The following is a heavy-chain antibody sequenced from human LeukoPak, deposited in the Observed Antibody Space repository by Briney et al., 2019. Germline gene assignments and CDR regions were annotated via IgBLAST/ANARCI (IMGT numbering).Heavy chain of an antibody. CDR3: ARGAGAYNYYAMDV. V-gene: IGHV3-66*01. Sequence: PGGSLRLSCAASGFTFSSYWMNWVRQAPGKGLEWVSVIYSGGSTFSVDSVKGRFTISRDNSKNTLYLQMNSLRAEDTALYYCARGAGAYNYYAMDVWGQGTTVTVSS. CDR1: GFTFSSYW. D-gene: IGHD6-19*01. CDR2: IYSGGST. J-gene: IGHJ6*02.